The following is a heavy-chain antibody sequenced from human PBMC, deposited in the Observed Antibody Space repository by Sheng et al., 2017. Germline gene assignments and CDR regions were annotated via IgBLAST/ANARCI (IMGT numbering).Heavy chain of an antibody. Sequence: QVQLQESGPGLVKPSETLSLTCAVSGYSISSGYYWGWIRQPPGKGLEWIGSIYHSGSTYYNPSLKSRVTISVDTSKNQFSLKLSSVTAADTAVYYCAGDGYSSGWYHPTDAFDILGQGTMVTVSS. CDR1: GYSISSGYY. V-gene: IGHV4-38-2*01. D-gene: IGHD6-19*01. CDR3: AGDGYSSGWYHPTDAFDI. J-gene: IGHJ3*02. CDR2: IYHSGST.